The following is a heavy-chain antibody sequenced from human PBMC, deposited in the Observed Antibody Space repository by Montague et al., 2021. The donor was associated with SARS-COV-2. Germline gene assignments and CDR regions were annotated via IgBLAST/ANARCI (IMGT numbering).Heavy chain of an antibody. CDR2: IYYSGGI. V-gene: IGHV4-59*11. CDR3: SRAVSVRRAVNWFDP. D-gene: IGHD3-10*01. Sequence: SETLSLTCTVSGGSMSDQYWSWIRQPPGKGLEWLAYIYYSGGINSNASXXSGFSMSVDTSKTQFSLKLTSVTAADTAVYYCSRAVSVRRAVNWFDPWGQGTLVTVSS. J-gene: IGHJ5*02. CDR1: GGSMSDQY.